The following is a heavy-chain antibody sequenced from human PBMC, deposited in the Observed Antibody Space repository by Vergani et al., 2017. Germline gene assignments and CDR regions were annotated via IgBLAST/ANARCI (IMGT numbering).Heavy chain of an antibody. Sequence: VQLLESGGGLVQPGGSLRLSCAASGFTFSSYGMHWVRQAPGKGLEWVAVIWYDGSNKYYADSVKGRFTISRDNSKNTLYLQMNSLRAEDTAVYYCARARDGGYYSDYWGQGTLVTVSS. D-gene: IGHD3-22*01. CDR2: IWYDGSNK. CDR1: GFTFSSYG. J-gene: IGHJ4*02. CDR3: ARARDGGYYSDY. V-gene: IGHV3-33*08.